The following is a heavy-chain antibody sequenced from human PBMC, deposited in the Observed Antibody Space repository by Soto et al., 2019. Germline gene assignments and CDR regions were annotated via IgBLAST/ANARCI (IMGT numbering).Heavy chain of an antibody. CDR3: ARDRGHSSGLDAFDI. CDR1: GYTFTGYY. D-gene: IGHD6-19*01. V-gene: IGHV1-2*04. Sequence: ASVKVSCKASGYTFTGYYMHWVRQAPGQGLGWMGWINPNSGGTNYAQKFQGWVTMTRDTSISTAYMELSRLRSDDTAVYYCARDRGHSSGLDAFDIWGQGTMVTVSS. CDR2: INPNSGGT. J-gene: IGHJ3*02.